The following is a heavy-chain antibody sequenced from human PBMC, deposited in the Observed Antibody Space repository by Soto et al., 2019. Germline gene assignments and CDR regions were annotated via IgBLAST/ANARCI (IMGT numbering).Heavy chain of an antibody. CDR1: GYSFTAYF. CDR2: VNPSSGST. V-gene: IGHV1-46*01. J-gene: IGHJ6*02. CDR3: ARGSGSFVYGMDV. D-gene: IGHD3-10*01. Sequence: QVELVQSGAEVKKPGASVKVSCQASGYSFTAYFMHWVRQAPGQGLEWVGRVNPSSGSTSYAQKSQGRVTMTRDTSTGTVYMELSSLRSEGTAVFYCARGSGSFVYGMDVWGQGTTVTVSS.